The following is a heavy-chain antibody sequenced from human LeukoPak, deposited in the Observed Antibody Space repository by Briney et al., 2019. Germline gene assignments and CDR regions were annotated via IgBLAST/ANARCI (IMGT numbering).Heavy chain of an antibody. V-gene: IGHV1-2*02. J-gene: IGHJ5*02. Sequence: GASVKVSCKASGYSLTGYYIHWVRQAPGQGLEWMGWINPNSGVTNYSQKFQGRVTMTRDTSISTVYMELSRLRSDDTAVYYCARVPTPASSKWFDPWGQGTLVTVSS. CDR3: ARVPTPASSKWFDP. CDR1: GYSLTGYY. CDR2: INPNSGVT. D-gene: IGHD2-2*01.